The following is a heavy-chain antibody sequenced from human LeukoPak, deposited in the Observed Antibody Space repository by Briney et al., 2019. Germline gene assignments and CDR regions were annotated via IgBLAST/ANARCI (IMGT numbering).Heavy chain of an antibody. V-gene: IGHV3-23*01. D-gene: IGHD2-2*01. CDR3: TKKLWWDCSGTNCPKADLFDP. CDR1: GFTFSCCH. CDR2: VSAYGGTT. J-gene: IGHJ5*02. Sequence: PGGSLRLFCAASGFTFSCCHMHWPRGSPGEGREGVSAVSAYGGTTHYADSVKGRFTTSRENSKNTLSVKMNSLRAEDTAVYYCTKKLWWDCSGTNCPKADLFDPWGQGTLVTVSS.